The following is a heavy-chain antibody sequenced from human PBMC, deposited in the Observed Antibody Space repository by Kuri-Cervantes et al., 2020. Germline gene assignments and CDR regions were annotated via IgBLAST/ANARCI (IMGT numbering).Heavy chain of an antibody. D-gene: IGHD1-26*01. V-gene: IGHV3-11*01. CDR2: ISSSGSTI. Sequence: GESLKISCAASGFTFSDYYMSWIRQAPGKGLEWVSYISSSGSTIYYADSVKGRFTISRDNAKNSLYLQMSSLRAEDTAVYYCARPSGSYSLLDAFDIWGQGTMVTVSS. CDR3: ARPSGSYSLLDAFDI. CDR1: GFTFSDYY. J-gene: IGHJ3*02.